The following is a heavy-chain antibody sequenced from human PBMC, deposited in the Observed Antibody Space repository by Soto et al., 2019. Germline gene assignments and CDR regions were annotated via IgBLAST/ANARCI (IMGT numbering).Heavy chain of an antibody. J-gene: IGHJ5*02. Sequence: GGSLSLSCAASGFTFSSYSMNWVRQAPGKGLEWVSSISSSSSYIYYADSVKGRFTISRDNAKNSLYLQMNSLRAEDTAVYYCARSNGNWFDPWGQGTLVTVSS. CDR3: ARSNGNWFDP. D-gene: IGHD4-4*01. V-gene: IGHV3-21*01. CDR2: ISSSSSYI. CDR1: GFTFSSYS.